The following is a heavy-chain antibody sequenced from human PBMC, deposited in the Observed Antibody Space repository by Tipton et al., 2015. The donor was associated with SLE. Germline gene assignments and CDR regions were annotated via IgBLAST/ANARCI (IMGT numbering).Heavy chain of an antibody. V-gene: IGHV3-30*03. Sequence: SLRLSCAASGFTFSSYAMSWVRQAPGKGLEWVAVISYDGSNKYYADSVKGRFTISRDNSKNTLYLQMNSLRAEDTAVYYCARDRAGDTAIDYWGQGTLVTVSS. CDR1: GFTFSSYA. D-gene: IGHD5-18*01. CDR2: ISYDGSNK. CDR3: ARDRAGDTAIDY. J-gene: IGHJ4*02.